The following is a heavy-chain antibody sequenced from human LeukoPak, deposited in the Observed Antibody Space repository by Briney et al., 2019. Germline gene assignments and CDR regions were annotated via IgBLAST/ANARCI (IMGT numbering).Heavy chain of an antibody. V-gene: IGHV3-11*06. Sequence: KPGGSLRLSCAASGFTFSDYYMSWIRQAPGKGLGWVSYISSSSSYTNYADSVKGRFTISRDNAKNSLYLQMNSLRAEDTAVYYCARDQGPRNWFDPWGQGTLVTVSS. J-gene: IGHJ5*02. CDR1: GFTFSDYY. CDR2: ISSSSSYT. CDR3: ARDQGPRNWFDP.